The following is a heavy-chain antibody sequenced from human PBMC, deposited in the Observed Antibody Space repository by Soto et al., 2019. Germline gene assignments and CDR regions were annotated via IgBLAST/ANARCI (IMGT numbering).Heavy chain of an antibody. CDR2: INAGNGNT. D-gene: IGHD3-9*01. Sequence: ASVKVYCKASGYTFTSYAMHWVRQAPGQRLEWMGWINAGNGNTKYSQKFQGRVTITRDTSASTAYMELSSLRSEDTAVYYCAREMEYYDILTGYDNWFDPWGQGTLVTVSS. CDR1: GYTFTSYA. V-gene: IGHV1-3*01. CDR3: AREMEYYDILTGYDNWFDP. J-gene: IGHJ5*02.